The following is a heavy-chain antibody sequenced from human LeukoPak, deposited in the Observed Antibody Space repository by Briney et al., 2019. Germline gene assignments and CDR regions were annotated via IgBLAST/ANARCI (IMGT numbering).Heavy chain of an antibody. CDR2: FDPEDGET. D-gene: IGHD6-13*01. Sequence: ASVKVSCKVSGYTLTKLSMHWVRQAPGKGLEWMGGFDPEDGETIYAQKFQGRVTMTEDTSTDTAYMELSSLRSEDTAVYYCATDWTRSSSSWYSFDYWGQGTLVTVSS. J-gene: IGHJ4*02. V-gene: IGHV1-24*01. CDR3: ATDWTRSSSSWYSFDY. CDR1: GYTLTKLS.